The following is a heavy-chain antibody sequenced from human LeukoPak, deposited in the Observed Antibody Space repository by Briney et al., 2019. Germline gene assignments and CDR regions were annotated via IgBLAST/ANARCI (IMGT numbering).Heavy chain of an antibody. Sequence: ASVKVSCKASGYTFTGYYMHWVRQAPGQGLEWMGWINPNSGGTNYAPKFQGRVTMTRDMSTSTVYMELSSLRSEDTAVYYCARERRGMTTVVTPKYNYYMDVWGTGTTVTVSS. CDR3: ARERRGMTTVVTPKYNYYMDV. D-gene: IGHD4-23*01. CDR2: INPNSGGT. V-gene: IGHV1-2*02. J-gene: IGHJ6*03. CDR1: GYTFTGYY.